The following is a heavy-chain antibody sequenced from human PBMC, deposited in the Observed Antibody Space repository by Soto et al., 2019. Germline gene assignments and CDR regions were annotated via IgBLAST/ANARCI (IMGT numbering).Heavy chain of an antibody. J-gene: IGHJ4*02. CDR3: ARDPYDSRGYSVDY. D-gene: IGHD3-22*01. V-gene: IGHV1-18*04. CDR1: GYTLTSYG. Sequence: AAVTVSCKSSGYTLTSYGISLVRQAPGRALEGVXWXSXXXGXTXXXQXXQXKVTITTGTSTSPAYIELNSLRSDDTPVYYCARDPYDSRGYSVDYWGQGTLVTVSS. CDR2: XSXXXGXT.